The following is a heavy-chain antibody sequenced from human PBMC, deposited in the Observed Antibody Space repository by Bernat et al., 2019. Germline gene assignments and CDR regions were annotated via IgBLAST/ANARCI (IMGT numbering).Heavy chain of an antibody. J-gene: IGHJ4*02. D-gene: IGHD6-13*01. CDR1: GFTFSDYY. Sequence: QVQLVESGGGLVKPGGSLRLSCAASGFTFSDYYMSWIRQAPGKGLEWVSYISSSSSYTNYADSVKGRFTISRDNAKNSLYLQMNSLRAEDTAVYYCASGIQYSSSWYWYYFDYWGQGTLVTVSS. V-gene: IGHV3-11*06. CDR3: ASGIQYSSSWYWYYFDY. CDR2: ISSSSSYT.